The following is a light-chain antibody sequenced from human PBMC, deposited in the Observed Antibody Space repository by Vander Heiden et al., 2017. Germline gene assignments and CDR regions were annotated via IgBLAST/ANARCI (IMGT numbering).Light chain of an antibody. V-gene: IGLV1-40*01. J-gene: IGLJ2*01. CDR1: SSNSGAGYD. CDR2: GNS. Sequence: QSVLTQPPSVSGAPGQRVTISCTGSSSNSGAGYDVHWYQQRPGTAPKPLIYGNSNRPSGVPDRFSGSKSGTSASLAITGLQAEDEADDYCQSYDSSLSGTVVFGGGTKLTVL. CDR3: QSYDSSLSGTVV.